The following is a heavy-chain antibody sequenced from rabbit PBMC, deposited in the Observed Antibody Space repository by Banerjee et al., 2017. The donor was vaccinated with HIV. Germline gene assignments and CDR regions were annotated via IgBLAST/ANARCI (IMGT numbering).Heavy chain of an antibody. D-gene: IGHD4-2*01. J-gene: IGHJ3*01. CDR3: ARGSAYAGAGYAL. V-gene: IGHV1S40*01. CDR2: IDTSRGST. CDR1: GFSFSISYY. Sequence: QSLEESGGDLVKPGASLTLTCTASGFSFSISYYMCWVRQAPGKGPEWIACIDTSRGSTYYASWAKGRFTISKTSSTTVTLQMTSLTAADTATYFCARGSAYAGAGYALWGQGTLVTVS.